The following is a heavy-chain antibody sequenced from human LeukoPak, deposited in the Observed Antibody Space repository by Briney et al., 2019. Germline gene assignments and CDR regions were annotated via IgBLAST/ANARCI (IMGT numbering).Heavy chain of an antibody. D-gene: IGHD6-13*01. V-gene: IGHV3-23*01. CDR1: GVTFSTYA. Sequence: GGSPRLSCEASGVTFSTYAMSWVRQAPGKGLEWVSGISARSGDTYYAESVKGRFTVSRDSSKNTLYLQMNSLRAEDTAVYYCAKNQRLDDSGSWYGYWGQGTLVTVSS. CDR2: ISARSGDT. CDR3: AKNQRLDDSGSWYGY. J-gene: IGHJ4*02.